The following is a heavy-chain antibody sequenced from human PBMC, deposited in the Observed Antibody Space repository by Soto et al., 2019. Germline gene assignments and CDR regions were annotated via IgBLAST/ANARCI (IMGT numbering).Heavy chain of an antibody. Sequence: ASVKVSCKASGYTFTSYYMHWVRQAPGHGLEWMGIIKPSGGSTSYAQKIQGRVTMTRDTSTSTVYMELSSLRSEDTAVYYCARDYDFWSGYYEWGYYYGMDVWGQGTTVTVSS. D-gene: IGHD3-3*01. CDR2: IKPSGGST. J-gene: IGHJ6*02. CDR1: GYTFTSYY. V-gene: IGHV1-46*01. CDR3: ARDYDFWSGYYEWGYYYGMDV.